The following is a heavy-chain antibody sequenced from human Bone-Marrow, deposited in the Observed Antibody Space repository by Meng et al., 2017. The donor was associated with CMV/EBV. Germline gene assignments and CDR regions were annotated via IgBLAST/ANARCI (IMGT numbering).Heavy chain of an antibody. CDR1: GGSISSYY. CDR2: IYYSGST. CDR3: ASSPDDSSGYYPPNWFDP. D-gene: IGHD3-22*01. Sequence: SETLSLTCTVSGGSISSYYWSWIRQPPGKGLEWIGYIYYSGSTNYNPSLKSRVTISVDTSKNQFSLKLSSVTAADTAVYYCASSPDDSSGYYPPNWFDPWGQGTLVT. V-gene: IGHV4-59*01. J-gene: IGHJ5*02.